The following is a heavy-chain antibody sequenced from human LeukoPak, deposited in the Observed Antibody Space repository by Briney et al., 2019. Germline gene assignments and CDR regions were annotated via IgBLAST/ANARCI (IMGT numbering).Heavy chain of an antibody. Sequence: GGSLRLSCAASGFTFTSYSMSWVRQAPGKGLEWVSGTSDRGDYTYYADSVKGRFTISRDNSKNTLYLQMNSLRAEDTAVYYCAKDIYDELWGQGTMVTVSS. CDR2: TSDRGDYT. CDR3: AKDIYDEL. V-gene: IGHV3-23*01. D-gene: IGHD3-22*01. CDR1: GFTFTSYS. J-gene: IGHJ3*01.